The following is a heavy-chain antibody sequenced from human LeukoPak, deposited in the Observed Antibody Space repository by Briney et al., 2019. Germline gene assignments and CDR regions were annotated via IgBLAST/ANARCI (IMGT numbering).Heavy chain of an antibody. J-gene: IGHJ5*02. CDR2: IYYSGNT. CDR1: GYSISSGYY. V-gene: IGHV4-61*01. D-gene: IGHD3-10*01. CDR3: ARVFRAANGTPWFDP. Sequence: SETLSLTCTVSGYSISSGYYWGWIRQPPGKGLEWIGYIYYSGNTNNNPSLKSRVTISVDTPKNQFSLRLSSVTAADTAVYYCARVFRAANGTPWFDPWGQGTLVTVSS.